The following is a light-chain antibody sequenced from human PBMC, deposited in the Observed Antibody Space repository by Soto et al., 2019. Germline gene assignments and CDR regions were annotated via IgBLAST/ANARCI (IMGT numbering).Light chain of an antibody. V-gene: IGKV2-30*01. CDR1: QSLVYSDGNTY. CDR3: MQGTQWPPT. Sequence: DVVLNQSPLSLPVTLGQSASISCKSSQSLVYSDGNTYFNWFQQRPGQLPRRLIYKVSNRESGVPDRFSGSGLGTDFTLEISTVEAEDVGIYYCMQGTQWPPTFGQGTKLQIK. CDR2: KVS. J-gene: IGKJ1*01.